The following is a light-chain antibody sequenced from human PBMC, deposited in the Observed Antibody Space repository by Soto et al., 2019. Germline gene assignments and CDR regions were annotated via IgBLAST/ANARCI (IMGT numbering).Light chain of an antibody. Sequence: EIMMTQSPATLSVSPGERATLSCRASQSVRGNLAWYQQKPGQAPRLLIYGASTRATGIPARFSGSGSGTEFTLTISSMQSEDFAIDYCQQYNNWPSVTFGQGTRLEIK. CDR2: GAS. J-gene: IGKJ5*01. CDR1: QSVRGN. CDR3: QQYNNWPSVT. V-gene: IGKV3-15*01.